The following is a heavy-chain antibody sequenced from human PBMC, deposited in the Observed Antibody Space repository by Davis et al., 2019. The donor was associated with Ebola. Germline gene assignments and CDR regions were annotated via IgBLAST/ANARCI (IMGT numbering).Heavy chain of an antibody. V-gene: IGHV3-23*01. J-gene: IGHJ5*02. CDR3: TQVGYSLPNNWFDP. CDR1: GFTFRTYA. Sequence: GESLKISCAASGFTFRTYAMTWVRQAPGKGLEWVSVIGGEGGDIHLADSVKGRFTISRDNSNNTLYLQMNSLKTEDTAMYYCTQVGYSLPNNWFDPWGQGTLVTVSS. D-gene: IGHD5-18*01. CDR2: IGGEGGDI.